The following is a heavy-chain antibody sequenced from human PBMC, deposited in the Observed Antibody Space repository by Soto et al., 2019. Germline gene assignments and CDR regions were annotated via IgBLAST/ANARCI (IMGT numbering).Heavy chain of an antibody. CDR2: ISYDGSNK. CDR1: GFTFSSYG. Sequence: AVGSLRLSCAASGFTFSSYGMHWVRQAPGKGLEWVAVISYDGSNKYYADSVKGRFTISRDNSKNTLYLQMNSLRAEDTAVYYCAQDQYSHTIFGVVTPNSYGMDVWGQGNTVTLSS. V-gene: IGHV3-30*18. J-gene: IGHJ6*02. CDR3: AQDQYSHTIFGVVTPNSYGMDV. D-gene: IGHD3-3*01.